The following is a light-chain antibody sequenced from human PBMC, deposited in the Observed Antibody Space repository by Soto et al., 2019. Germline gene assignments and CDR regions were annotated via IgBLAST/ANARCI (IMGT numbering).Light chain of an antibody. CDR3: CSYAGTDTLL. CDR2: EVS. CDR1: SSDVGSFNL. V-gene: IGLV2-23*01. Sequence: QSALTQPASVSGSPGQSITISCTGSSSDVGSFNLVSWYQQYPGKAPRLMIYEVSERPSGVSNRFSGSKSGNTASLTISGFQTEHEANYYCCSYAGTDTLLFGRGTKLTVL. J-gene: IGLJ2*01.